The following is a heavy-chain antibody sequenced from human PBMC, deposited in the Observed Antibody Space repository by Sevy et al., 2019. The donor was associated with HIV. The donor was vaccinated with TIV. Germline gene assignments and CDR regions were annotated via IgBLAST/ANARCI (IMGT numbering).Heavy chain of an antibody. CDR2: ISGSGGST. V-gene: IGHV3-23*01. CDR1: GFTFSSYA. CDR3: AKYEGYCSSTSCYFVWGNYYYYGMDV. Sequence: GESLKISCAASGFTFSSYAMSWVRQAPGKGLEWVSAISGSGGSTYYADSVKGRFTISRDNSKNTLYLKMNSLRAEDTAVYYCAKYEGYCSSTSCYFVWGNYYYYGMDVWGQGTTVTVSS. J-gene: IGHJ6*02. D-gene: IGHD2-2*01.